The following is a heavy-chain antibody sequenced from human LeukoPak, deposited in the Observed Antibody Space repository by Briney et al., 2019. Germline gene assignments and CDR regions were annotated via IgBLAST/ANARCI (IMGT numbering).Heavy chain of an antibody. V-gene: IGHV3-23*01. CDR1: GFTFSTYG. D-gene: IGHD4-23*01. J-gene: IGHJ4*02. Sequence: GGSLRLSCAASGFTFSTYGMSWVRQAPGKGLEWVSAISGSGGSTYYADSVKGRFTISRDNSKNTLYLQMNSLRAEDTAVYYCAKEWRHSEDYGGSNFDYWGQGTLVTVSS. CDR2: ISGSGGST. CDR3: AKEWRHSEDYGGSNFDY.